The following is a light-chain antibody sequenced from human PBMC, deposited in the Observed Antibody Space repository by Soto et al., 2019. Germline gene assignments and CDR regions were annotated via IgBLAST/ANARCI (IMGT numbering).Light chain of an antibody. CDR3: QHYNSYSEA. V-gene: IGKV1-5*03. Sequence: DIQMTQSPSPLSGSVGDRVTITCRASQTISSWLAWYQQKPGKAPKRLIYKASTLKSGVPSRFSGSGSGTEFSLTISSLQPDDFATYYCQHYNSYSEAFGQGTKVALK. J-gene: IGKJ1*01. CDR1: QTISSW. CDR2: KAS.